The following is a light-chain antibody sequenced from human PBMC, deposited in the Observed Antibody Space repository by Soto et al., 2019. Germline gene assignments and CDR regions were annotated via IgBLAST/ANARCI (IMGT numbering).Light chain of an antibody. CDR1: QSVYNNY. J-gene: IGKJ1*01. CDR3: QQYGSSPQT. V-gene: IGKV3-20*01. Sequence: ENVLTQSPGSLSLSPGERATLSCRASQSVYNNYLAWYQQKLGQAPRLLIYGASSRATGIPDRFSGSGSGTDFPLTISRLEAEDFAVYYCQQYGSSPQTFGQGTKVEIK. CDR2: GAS.